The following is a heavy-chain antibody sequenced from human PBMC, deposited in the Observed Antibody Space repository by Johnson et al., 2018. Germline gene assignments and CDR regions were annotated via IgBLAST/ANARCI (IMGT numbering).Heavy chain of an antibody. V-gene: IGHV3-30*18. CDR1: GFTFSSYG. Sequence: VQLVESGGGVVQPGRSLRLSCAASGFTFSSYGMHWVRQAPGKGLEWVAVISYDGSNKYYADSVKGRFTISRDNSKNTLYLQMNSLRAEDTAVYYCAKGSNYYDSSDDAFDIWGQGTMVTVSS. J-gene: IGHJ3*02. D-gene: IGHD3-22*01. CDR3: AKGSNYYDSSDDAFDI. CDR2: ISYDGSNK.